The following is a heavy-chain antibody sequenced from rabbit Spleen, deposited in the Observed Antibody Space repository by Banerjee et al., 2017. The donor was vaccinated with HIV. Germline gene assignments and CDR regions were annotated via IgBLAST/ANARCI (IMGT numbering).Heavy chain of an antibody. D-gene: IGHD1-1*01. V-gene: IGHV1S40*01. CDR1: GFSFSGNSY. CDR3: ARDTSSSFSSYGMDL. Sequence: QQLEESGGDLVKPGASLTLTCTASGFSFSGNSYMCWVRQAPGKGLEWIACIDTGSSGFTYFASWAKGRFTISKTSSTTVTLQMTSLTAADTATYFCARDTSSSFSSYGMDLWGPGTLVTVS. CDR2: IDTGSSGFT. J-gene: IGHJ6*01.